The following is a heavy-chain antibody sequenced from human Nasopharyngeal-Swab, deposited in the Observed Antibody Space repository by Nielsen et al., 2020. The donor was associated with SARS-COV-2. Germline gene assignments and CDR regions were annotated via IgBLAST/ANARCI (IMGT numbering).Heavy chain of an antibody. J-gene: IGHJ4*02. CDR3: VRSKLLGATASFDY. Sequence: SETLSPPFPVPGFSVRSSKWWGWIRPSPKEGSEWIGYMDYSGSSFYNPSLRGRLTMSVDTSKNQFSLKLRSVTAVDTAVYYCVRSKLLGATASFDYWGQGMKVTVSS. V-gene: IGHV4-28*01. D-gene: IGHD1-26*01. CDR1: GFSVRSSKW. CDR2: MDYSGSS.